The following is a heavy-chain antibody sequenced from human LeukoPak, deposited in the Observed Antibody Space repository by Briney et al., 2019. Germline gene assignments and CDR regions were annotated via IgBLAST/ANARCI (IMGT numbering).Heavy chain of an antibody. Sequence: GGSLRLSCAASGFTFSSYAMHWVRQAPGKGLEWVAIISYDGSEKYYVDSVKGRFTISRDNAKNTLYLQMNSLRAEDTAVYYWARGGDGTSYTEFGYCGQRALVTVSP. V-gene: IGHV3-30*04. D-gene: IGHD2-2*01. CDR3: ARGGDGTSYTEFGY. CDR2: ISYDGSEK. J-gene: IGHJ4*02. CDR1: GFTFSSYA.